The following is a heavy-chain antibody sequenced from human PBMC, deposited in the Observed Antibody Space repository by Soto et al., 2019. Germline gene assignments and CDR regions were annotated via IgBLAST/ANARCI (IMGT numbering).Heavy chain of an antibody. J-gene: IGHJ4*02. CDR2: ISSSGRTI. CDR3: ARDGIAAAGAFDY. D-gene: IGHD6-13*01. V-gene: IGHV3-48*03. CDR1: GFTFSSFE. Sequence: EVQLLESGGGLVQPGGSLRLSCEASGFTFSSFELIWVRQAPGKGLEWVSYISSSGRTIYYADSVKGRFTISRDNSKNTLYLQMNSLRAEDTAVYYCARDGIAAAGAFDYWGQGTLVTVSS.